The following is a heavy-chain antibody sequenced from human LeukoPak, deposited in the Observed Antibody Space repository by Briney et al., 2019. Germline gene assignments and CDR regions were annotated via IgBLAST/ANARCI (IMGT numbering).Heavy chain of an antibody. CDR3: AKDGIRYCSGGSCYLFDY. CDR1: GFTVSSNY. Sequence: GGSLRLSCAASGFTVSSNYMSWVRQAPGKGLEWVSYISSSSSTIYYADSVKGRFTISRDNAKNSLYLQMNSLRAEDTAVYYCAKDGIRYCSGGSCYLFDYWGQGTLVTVSS. D-gene: IGHD2-15*01. CDR2: ISSSSSTI. V-gene: IGHV3-48*01. J-gene: IGHJ4*02.